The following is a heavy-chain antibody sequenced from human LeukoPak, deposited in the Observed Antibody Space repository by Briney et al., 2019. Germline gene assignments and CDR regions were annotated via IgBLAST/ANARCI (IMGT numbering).Heavy chain of an antibody. V-gene: IGHV5-51*01. D-gene: IGHD2-15*01. Sequence: PGESLKISCKGFGYSFTSYWIGWVRQMPGKGLEWMGIIYPGDSDNRYSPSFQGQVTISADKSISTAYLQWSSLKASDTAMYYCARQKFSGYCSGGRCPFDSWGQGTLVTVSS. CDR3: ARQKFSGYCSGGRCPFDS. CDR1: GYSFTSYW. CDR2: IYPGDSDN. J-gene: IGHJ5*01.